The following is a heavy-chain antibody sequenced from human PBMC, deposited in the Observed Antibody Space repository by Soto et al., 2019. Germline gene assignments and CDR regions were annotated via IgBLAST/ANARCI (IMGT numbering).Heavy chain of an antibody. CDR3: TRLSGAQLGGVYYFDY. CDR2: IRSKAYGGTT. D-gene: IGHD7-27*01. CDR1: GFTFGDYA. V-gene: IGHV3-49*05. Sequence: EVQLVESGGGLVKPGRSLRLSCTASGFTFGDYAMSWFRQAPGKGLEWVGFIRSKAYGGTTEYAASVKGRFTISRDDSKSIAYLQMNSLKTEDTAVYYCTRLSGAQLGGVYYFDYWGQGTLVTVSS. J-gene: IGHJ4*02.